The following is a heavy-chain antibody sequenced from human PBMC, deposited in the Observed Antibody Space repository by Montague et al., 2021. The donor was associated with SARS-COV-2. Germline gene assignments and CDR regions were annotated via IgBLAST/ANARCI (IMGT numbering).Heavy chain of an antibody. Sequence: SETLSLTCTVSGGSISSSSYYWVWIRQPPGKGLEWIGSIYYSGSTYYNPSLKSRVTISVDTSKNQFSLKLSSVTAADTAVYYCARERRYCSGGSCYSGWFDPWGQGTLVTVSS. V-gene: IGHV4-39*02. D-gene: IGHD2-15*01. CDR3: ARERRYCSGGSCYSGWFDP. CDR1: GGSISSSSYY. CDR2: IYYSGST. J-gene: IGHJ5*02.